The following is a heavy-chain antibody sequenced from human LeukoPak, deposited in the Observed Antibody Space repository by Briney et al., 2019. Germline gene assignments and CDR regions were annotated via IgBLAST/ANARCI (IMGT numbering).Heavy chain of an antibody. Sequence: VASVKASCKASGYTFSTYDINWVRQVTGQGLEWMGWMNPNSGNTGYAQNIQGRVTMTRNTSINTAYMELSSLRSEDTAVYYCARGPSRDYGSGSSWFDPWGQGTLVTVSS. CDR1: GYTFSTYD. CDR3: ARGPSRDYGSGSSWFDP. J-gene: IGHJ5*02. D-gene: IGHD3-10*01. CDR2: MNPNSGNT. V-gene: IGHV1-8*01.